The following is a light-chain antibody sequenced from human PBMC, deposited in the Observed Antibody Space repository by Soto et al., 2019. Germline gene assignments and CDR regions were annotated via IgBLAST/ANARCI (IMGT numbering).Light chain of an antibody. Sequence: QSALTQPASVSGSPGQSITISCTGTSSDVGGYNYVSWYQQHPGKAPKLMIYDVSNRPSGVSNRFSGSMSGNTSSLPISGLQAEDEADYYCSSYTSSSTLVFGTGTKLTVL. V-gene: IGLV2-14*01. CDR1: SSDVGGYNY. CDR3: SSYTSSSTLV. CDR2: DVS. J-gene: IGLJ1*01.